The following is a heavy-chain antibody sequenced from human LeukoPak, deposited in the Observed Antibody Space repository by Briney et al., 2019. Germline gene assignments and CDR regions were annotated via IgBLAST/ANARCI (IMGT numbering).Heavy chain of an antibody. J-gene: IGHJ3*01. CDR3: AREEVVENAFDF. Sequence: GGSLRLSCAASGFTLSDHYIDWVRQAPGKGLEGVGRTRNKANSYTTEYATSVKGRFIISRDDSKNSLYLQMNSLKTEDTAVYYCAREEVVENAFDFWGQGTMVTVSS. V-gene: IGHV3-72*01. CDR2: TRNKANSYTT. D-gene: IGHD2-2*01. CDR1: GFTLSDHY.